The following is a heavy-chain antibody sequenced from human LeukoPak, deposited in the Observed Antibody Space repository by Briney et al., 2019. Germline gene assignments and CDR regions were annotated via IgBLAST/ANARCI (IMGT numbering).Heavy chain of an antibody. Sequence: PSETLSLTCTVSGGSISSYYWNWIRQPPGKGLEWIGYIYDSGTTNYNPSLKSRVTMSVDSSKNHFSLKLTSVTAANTAVYYCARSVVVTATLRYHYGMDVWAKGPRSPSP. CDR2: IYDSGTT. CDR3: ARSVVVTATLRYHYGMDV. CDR1: GGSISSYY. D-gene: IGHD2-21*02. J-gene: IGHJ6*02. V-gene: IGHV4-59*01.